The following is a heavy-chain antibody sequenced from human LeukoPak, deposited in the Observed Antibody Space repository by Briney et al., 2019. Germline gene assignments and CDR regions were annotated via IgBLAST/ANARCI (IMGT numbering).Heavy chain of an antibody. V-gene: IGHV4-38-2*01. CDR2: IYHSGST. J-gene: IGHJ6*03. Sequence: PSETLSLTCAVPGYSISSGYYWGWIRQPPGKGLEWIGSIYHSGSTYYNPSLKSRVTISVDTSKNQFSLKLSSVTAADTAVYYCARHDYYYYYMDVWGKGTTVTVSS. CDR3: ARHDYYYYYMDV. CDR1: GYSISSGYY.